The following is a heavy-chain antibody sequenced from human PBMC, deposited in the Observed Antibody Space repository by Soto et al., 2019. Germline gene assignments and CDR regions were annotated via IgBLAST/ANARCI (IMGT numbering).Heavy chain of an antibody. J-gene: IGHJ3*02. CDR3: ARVATTPPDGYDI. CDR2: ISSSDTAI. Sequence: GGSLRLSCAASEFTFRDYYMSWIRQAPGKGLEWLSYISSSDTAIYYADAVKGRFTISRDNAKKSLYLEMNTLRAEDTAVYYCARVATTPPDGYDIWGQGTMVTVSS. CDR1: EFTFRDYY. D-gene: IGHD5-12*01. V-gene: IGHV3-11*01.